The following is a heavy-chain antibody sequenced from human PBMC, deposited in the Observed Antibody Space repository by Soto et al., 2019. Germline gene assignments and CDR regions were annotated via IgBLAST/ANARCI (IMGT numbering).Heavy chain of an antibody. CDR3: ARQVAAAGTGSWFDP. Sequence: PGGSLRLSXAAPGFTFSTYAMSWVRQAPGKGLEWVSGISGSGGSTYYADSVKGRFTVSRDNSKNTLYLQMNSLRAEDTAVYYCARQVAAAGTGSWFDPWGQGTLVTVSS. J-gene: IGHJ5*02. V-gene: IGHV3-23*01. CDR2: ISGSGGST. CDR1: GFTFSTYA. D-gene: IGHD6-13*01.